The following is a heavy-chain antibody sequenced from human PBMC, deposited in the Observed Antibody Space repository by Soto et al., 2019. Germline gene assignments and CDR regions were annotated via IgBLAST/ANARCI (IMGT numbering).Heavy chain of an antibody. CDR1: GCSISSYD. V-gene: IGHV4-59*01. D-gene: IGHD4-4*01. CDR2: IGFRGKT. J-gene: IGHJ4*02. CDR3: ARSLNSDYVNF. Sequence: PSETLSLTCPVSGCSISSYDWNWIRQPPGKELEWIGHIGFRGKTNYNPSLKSRVTISVDTSKKQFSLKLNSVTAADTAVYYCARSLNSDYVNFWGQGTLVTVSS.